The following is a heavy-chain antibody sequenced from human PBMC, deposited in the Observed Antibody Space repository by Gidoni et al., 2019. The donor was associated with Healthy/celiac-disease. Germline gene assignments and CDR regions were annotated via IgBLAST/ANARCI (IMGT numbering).Heavy chain of an antibody. CDR1: GFTFRSYS. J-gene: IGHJ6*02. CDR3: ARGQNNMVRGVIISHYYYYGMDV. D-gene: IGHD3-10*01. CDR2: ISSSSSYI. Sequence: EVQLVESGGGLVKPGGSLRLSCAASGFTFRSYSMNWVRQAPGKGLEWVSSISSSSSYIYYADSVKGRFTISRDNAKNSLYLQMNSLRAEDTAVYYCARGQNNMVRGVIISHYYYYGMDVWGQGTTVTVSS. V-gene: IGHV3-21*01.